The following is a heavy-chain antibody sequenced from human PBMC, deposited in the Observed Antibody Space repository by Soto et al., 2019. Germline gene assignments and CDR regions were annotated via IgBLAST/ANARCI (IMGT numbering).Heavy chain of an antibody. J-gene: IGHJ6*02. V-gene: IGHV3-43*01. CDR2: ISWDGGST. CDR1: GFTFDDYT. CDR3: AKDMGWNYALHYYGMDV. Sequence: GGSLRLSCAASGFTFDDYTMHWVRQAPGKGLEWVSLISWDGGSTYYADSVKGRFTISRDNSKNSLYLQMNSLRTEDTALYYCAKDMGWNYALHYYGMDVWGQGTTVTVSS. D-gene: IGHD1-7*01.